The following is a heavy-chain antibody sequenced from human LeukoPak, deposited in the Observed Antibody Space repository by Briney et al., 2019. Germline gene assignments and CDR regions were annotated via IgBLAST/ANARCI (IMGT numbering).Heavy chain of an antibody. J-gene: IGHJ2*01. CDR3: ARGSARMVAGEWHFDL. CDR2: ISGYNDVT. V-gene: IGHV1-18*01. CDR1: GYTFNNYA. D-gene: IGHD3-16*01. Sequence: ASVKVSCKSSGYTFNNYAISWVRQAPGQGLEWMGWISGYNDVTYYAETLQGRLTMTTDTSTGTAYMDLRTLRSDDTAVYYCARGSARMVAGEWHFDLWGLGTLVTVSS.